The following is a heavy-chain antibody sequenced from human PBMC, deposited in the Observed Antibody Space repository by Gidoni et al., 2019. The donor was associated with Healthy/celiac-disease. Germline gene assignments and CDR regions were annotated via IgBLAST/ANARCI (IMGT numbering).Heavy chain of an antibody. V-gene: IGHV5-51*01. CDR2: IYPGDLDT. J-gene: IGHJ4*02. CDR3: ATPTGWYSSWD. CDR1: GYSLTSYW. D-gene: IGHD6-13*01. Sequence: EVQLVQSGAALTMPGASLKISCKGSGYSLTSYWIGWVRQMPGKGLEWMGIIYPGDLDTRYSPSFQGQVTISADKSISTAYLQWSSLKASDTAMYYCATPTGWYSSWDWDQGTLVTVSS.